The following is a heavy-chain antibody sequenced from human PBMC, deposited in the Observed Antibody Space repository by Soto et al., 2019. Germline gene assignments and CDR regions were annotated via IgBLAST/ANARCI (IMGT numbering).Heavy chain of an antibody. J-gene: IGHJ4*02. CDR2: IYYSGST. CDR3: ASGWMAAFDN. D-gene: IGHD2-2*03. V-gene: IGHV4-59*11. CDR1: GDSSKTHY. Sequence: SETLSLTCNVTGDSSKTHYWSWIRQAPGKGLEWIGYIYYSGSTLYNPSLKRRVTISADTAKNQFSLRLTSLTAAETAVYYCASGWMAAFDNWGQGPLVTVSS.